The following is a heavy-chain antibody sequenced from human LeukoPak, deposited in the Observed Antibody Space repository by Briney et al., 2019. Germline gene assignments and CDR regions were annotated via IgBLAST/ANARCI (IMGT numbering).Heavy chain of an antibody. CDR3: ARDAPVLRYFDY. Sequence: PGGSLRLSCAASGFTFSSYAMHWVRQAPGKGLEWVAVISYDGSNKYYAESVKGRFTISRDNSKNTLYLQMNSLRAEDTAVYYCARDAPVLRYFDYWGQGTLVTVSP. CDR2: ISYDGSNK. J-gene: IGHJ4*02. V-gene: IGHV3-30-3*01. CDR1: GFTFSSYA. D-gene: IGHD3-9*01.